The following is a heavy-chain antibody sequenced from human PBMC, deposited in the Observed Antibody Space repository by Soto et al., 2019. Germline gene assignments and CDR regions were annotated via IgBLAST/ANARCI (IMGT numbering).Heavy chain of an antibody. V-gene: IGHV4-61*01. Sequence: QVQLQESGPGLVKPSETLSLNCTVSGGSVSSSNVYWSWIRQPPGKGLEWIGYIYNSGSTGYNPSLKSRVTISLDTSKNQFSLKLKSVTAADTAVYYCAGRGGSRPRANWIDPWGQGTLVTVSS. J-gene: IGHJ5*02. CDR3: AGRGGSRPRANWIDP. CDR2: IYNSGST. D-gene: IGHD3-10*01. CDR1: GGSVSSSNVY.